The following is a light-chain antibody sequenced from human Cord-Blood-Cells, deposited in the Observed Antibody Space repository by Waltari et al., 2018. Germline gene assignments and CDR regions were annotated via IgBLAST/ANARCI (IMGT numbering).Light chain of an antibody. CDR3: AAWDDSLSCPV. CDR1: SSNIGSNY. Sequence: QSVLTQPPSASGTPGQRVTISCSGSSSNIGSNYVYWYQQLPGTAPKLLIYRNNQRPSGVPDRFSGSKSGTSASLAISGLRSDDEADYYCAAWDDSLSCPVFGGGTKLTVL. V-gene: IGLV1-47*01. J-gene: IGLJ2*01. CDR2: RNN.